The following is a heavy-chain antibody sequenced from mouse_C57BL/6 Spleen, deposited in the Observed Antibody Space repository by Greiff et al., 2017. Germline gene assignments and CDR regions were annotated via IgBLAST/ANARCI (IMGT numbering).Heavy chain of an antibody. Sequence: EVQLQQSGPELVKPGASVKISCKASGYTFTDYYMNWVKQSHGKSLEWIGDINPNNGGTSYNQKFKGKATLTVDKSSSTAYMELRSLTSEDSAVYYCARVDYDYDVGFAYWGQGTLVTVSA. J-gene: IGHJ3*01. CDR3: ARVDYDYDVGFAY. V-gene: IGHV1-26*01. D-gene: IGHD2-4*01. CDR1: GYTFTDYY. CDR2: INPNNGGT.